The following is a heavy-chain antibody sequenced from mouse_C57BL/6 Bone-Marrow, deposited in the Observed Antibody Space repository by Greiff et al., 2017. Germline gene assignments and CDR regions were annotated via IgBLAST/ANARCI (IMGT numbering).Heavy chain of an antibody. J-gene: IGHJ1*03. V-gene: IGHV5-12*01. CDR2: ISNGGGST. CDR1: GFTFSDYY. D-gene: IGHD4-1*01. Sequence: EVKLQESGGGLVQPGGSLKLSCAASGFTFSDYYMYWVRQTPEKRLEWVAYISNGGGSTYYPDTVKGRFTLSRDNAKNTLYLQMSRVKSEDTAMYYCARQNWDWYFDVWGTGTTVTVSS. CDR3: ARQNWDWYFDV.